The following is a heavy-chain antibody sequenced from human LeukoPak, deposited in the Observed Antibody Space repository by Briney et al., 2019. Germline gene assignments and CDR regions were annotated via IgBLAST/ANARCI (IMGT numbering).Heavy chain of an antibody. D-gene: IGHD3-16*01. CDR1: GGSISSSSYY. J-gene: IGHJ4*02. Sequence: SETLSLTCTVSGGSISSSSYYWGWIRQPPGEGLEWIGSIYYSGSTYYNPSLKSRVTISVDTSKNQFSLKLSSVTAADTAVYYCATTDYVWGSYPFDYWGQGTLVTVSS. V-gene: IGHV4-39*07. CDR2: IYYSGST. CDR3: ATTDYVWGSYPFDY.